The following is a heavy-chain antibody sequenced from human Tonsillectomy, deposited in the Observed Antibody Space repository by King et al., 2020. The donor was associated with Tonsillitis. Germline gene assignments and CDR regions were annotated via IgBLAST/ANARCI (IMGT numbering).Heavy chain of an antibody. D-gene: IGHD2-21*02. Sequence: QLVQSGAEVKKPGASVKVSCKASGDTLTTYGINWVRQAPGQGLVWMCWIIAYNGDTNYAQKLQGRVTMTTDTSTSTAYMELRSLRSDDTAVYYCARDVMVVTAIPGYWGQGTLVTVSS. CDR3: ARDVMVVTAIPGY. V-gene: IGHV1-18*01. CDR1: GDTLTTYG. CDR2: IIAYNGDT. J-gene: IGHJ4*02.